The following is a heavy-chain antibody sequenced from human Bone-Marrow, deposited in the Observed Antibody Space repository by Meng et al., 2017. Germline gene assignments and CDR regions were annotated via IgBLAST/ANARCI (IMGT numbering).Heavy chain of an antibody. CDR1: GGSFRGYF. V-gene: IGHV4-34*01. Sequence: QVQLQQWGAGLLTPSETLSLSRGVYGGSFRGYFWAGIRQPPGKGLEWIGESNHRGSTNYNPSLKSRVTISVDTSKSQVSLNLSSVTAADTAVYYCARQKFSYGLGPPAYWGQGTLVTVSS. CDR2: SNHRGST. J-gene: IGHJ4*02. D-gene: IGHD5-18*01. CDR3: ARQKFSYGLGPPAY.